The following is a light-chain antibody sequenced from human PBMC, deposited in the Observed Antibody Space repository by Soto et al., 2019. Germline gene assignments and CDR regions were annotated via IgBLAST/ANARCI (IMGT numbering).Light chain of an antibody. CDR3: QQYGSSGT. CDR1: QSVSNNY. J-gene: IGKJ1*01. CDR2: GAS. Sequence: EIVLQQSLGTLSLSPGECSTLSGMASQSVSNNYLAWYQQKPGQAPRLLIYGASNRATGIPDRFSGSGSGTDFTLTISRLEPEDFAVYYCQQYGSSGTFGQGTKVDIK. V-gene: IGKV3-20*01.